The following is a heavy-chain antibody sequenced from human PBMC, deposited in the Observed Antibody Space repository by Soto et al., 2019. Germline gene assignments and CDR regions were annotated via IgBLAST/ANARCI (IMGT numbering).Heavy chain of an antibody. V-gene: IGHV4-30-2*01. CDR1: GGSISSGGYS. D-gene: IGHD2-15*01. CDR3: AIDSYLLNPLYI. J-gene: IGHJ3*02. Sequence: QLQLQESGSGLVKPSQTLSLTRAVSGGSISSGGYSWSWIRQPPGKGLECIGYIYHSGSTYYNPSLKRRVTISVDRSKTQFSLKLSSVTASDTAVYYCAIDSYLLNPLYIWGQGTMVTVSS. CDR2: IYHSGST.